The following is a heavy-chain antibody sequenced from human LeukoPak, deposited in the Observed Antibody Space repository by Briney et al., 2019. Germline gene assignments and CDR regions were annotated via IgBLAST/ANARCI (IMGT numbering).Heavy chain of an antibody. D-gene: IGHD3-22*01. CDR3: ARLESGVLGDPYYYDSAGYYYRGYFDS. Sequence: SETLSLTCTVSVGSISSYYWSWIRQSPGKGLEWIGYIYDSGSSKHNPSLKSRVTMSPDMSKNQFSLKLSSVTAADTAVYYCARLESGVLGDPYYYDSAGYYYRGYFDSWGQGTLVTVSS. CDR1: VGSISSYY. CDR2: IYDSGSS. J-gene: IGHJ4*02. V-gene: IGHV4-59*08.